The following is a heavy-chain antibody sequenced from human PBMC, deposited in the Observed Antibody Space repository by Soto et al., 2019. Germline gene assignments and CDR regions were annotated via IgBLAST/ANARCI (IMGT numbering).Heavy chain of an antibody. D-gene: IGHD6-19*01. CDR3: AKEGGSGWYFLDY. CDR1: GFTFDDYA. Sequence: PGGSLRLSCAASGFTFDDYAMHWVRQAPGKGLEWVSGISWNSGSIGYADSVKGRFTISRDNAKNSLYLQMNSLRAEDTALYYCAKEGGSGWYFLDYWGQGTLVTVSS. J-gene: IGHJ4*02. V-gene: IGHV3-9*01. CDR2: ISWNSGSI.